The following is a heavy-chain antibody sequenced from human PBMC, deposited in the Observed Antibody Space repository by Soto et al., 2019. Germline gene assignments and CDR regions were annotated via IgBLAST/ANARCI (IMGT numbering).Heavy chain of an antibody. CDR1: GFAFSNYD. J-gene: IGHJ6*02. D-gene: IGHD5-18*01. Sequence: PGGSLRLSCVASGFAFSNYDMSWVRQAPGKGLEWVSAISGSGSSTYYADSVKGRFTISRDNPKNTLYLQMNRLRAEDTAVYYCANRDTSMVTRYYYGMDVWGQGTTVTVSS. V-gene: IGHV3-23*01. CDR2: ISGSGSST. CDR3: ANRDTSMVTRYYYGMDV.